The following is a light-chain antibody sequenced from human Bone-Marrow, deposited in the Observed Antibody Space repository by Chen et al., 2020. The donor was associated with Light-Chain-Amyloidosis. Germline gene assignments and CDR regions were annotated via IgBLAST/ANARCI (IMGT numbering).Light chain of an antibody. Sequence: EIVLTQSPATLSVSPGEGATLSCTASQSVSGNLAWYQQKPGQAPRLLIYGTSTRATGIPARLGGSGYGTEFTLIIGSLQSEESAVYYCQQYINWPSITLGQGTRLDLK. V-gene: IGKV3-15*01. J-gene: IGKJ5*01. CDR1: QSVSGN. CDR3: QQYINWPSIT. CDR2: GTS.